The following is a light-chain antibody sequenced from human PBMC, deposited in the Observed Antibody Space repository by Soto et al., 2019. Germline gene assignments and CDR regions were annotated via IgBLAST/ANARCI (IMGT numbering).Light chain of an antibody. Sequence: EIVMTQSPGTLSVFPGERVTLSCRASQSVSGYLDWFQQKPGQAPRLVLQRIFIRAIGVPARFSGSGSETEFTLTISSLQPDDFATYYCQQYNSYWLTFGGGTKVDIK. CDR1: QSVSGY. CDR3: QQYNSYWLT. J-gene: IGKJ4*01. CDR2: RIF. V-gene: IGKV3-15*01.